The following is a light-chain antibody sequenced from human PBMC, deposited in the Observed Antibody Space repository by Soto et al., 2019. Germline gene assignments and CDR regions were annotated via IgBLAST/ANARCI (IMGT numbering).Light chain of an antibody. CDR3: AAWDDSLSGVV. Sequence: QSVLTQPPSASGTPGQRVTISCSGSSSNIGSNYVYWYQQLPGTAPKLLIYRNYQRPSGVPDRFSGSKSGTSASLAISGLRSEDEADYDCAAWDDSLSGVVFGGGTKLTVL. CDR2: RNY. J-gene: IGLJ2*01. V-gene: IGLV1-47*01. CDR1: SSNIGSNY.